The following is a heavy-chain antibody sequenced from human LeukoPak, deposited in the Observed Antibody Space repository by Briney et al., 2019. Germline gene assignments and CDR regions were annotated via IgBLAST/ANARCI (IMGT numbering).Heavy chain of an antibody. D-gene: IGHD6-13*01. CDR2: MNPNSGNT. CDR3: ARVLRGYTYNWFDP. Sequence: GASVKVSCKASGYTFTSYDINWVRQATGQGLEWMGWMNPNSGNTGYAQKFQGRVTMTRNTSISTAYMELRSLRSDDTAVYYCARVLRGYTYNWFDPWGQGTLVTVSS. V-gene: IGHV1-8*01. CDR1: GYTFTSYD. J-gene: IGHJ5*02.